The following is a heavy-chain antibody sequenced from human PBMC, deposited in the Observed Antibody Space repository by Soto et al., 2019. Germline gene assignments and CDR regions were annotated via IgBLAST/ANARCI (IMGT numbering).Heavy chain of an antibody. CDR3: AKEFMDWNYYYDMDV. Sequence: PGGSLRLSCAASGFTFSIYAIHWVRQAPGKGLEWVAVISYDGNNKYYTDSVKGRFTISRDNSKNTVFLQMNSLRAEDTAVYYCAKEFMDWNYYYDMDVWGQGTPVTVSS. V-gene: IGHV3-30*18. CDR2: ISYDGNNK. D-gene: IGHD1-1*01. J-gene: IGHJ6*02. CDR1: GFTFSIYA.